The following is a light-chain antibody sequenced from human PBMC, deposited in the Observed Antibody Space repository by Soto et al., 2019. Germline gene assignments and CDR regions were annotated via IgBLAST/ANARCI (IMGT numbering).Light chain of an antibody. Sequence: QSSPNQPPPPAGAPWQSVTISCTGKNSDVGGYNYVAWYQQPPGKTPQPMIYEVSKRPSGVPDRFSGSKSGNTASLTVSGLQAEDEADYYCSSYAGSNNYVFGTGTKVTVL. CDR1: NSDVGGYNY. CDR2: EVS. J-gene: IGLJ1*01. V-gene: IGLV2-8*01. CDR3: SSYAGSNNYV.